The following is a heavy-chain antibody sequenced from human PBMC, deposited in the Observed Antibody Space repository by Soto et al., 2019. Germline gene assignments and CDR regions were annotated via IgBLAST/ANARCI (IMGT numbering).Heavy chain of an antibody. D-gene: IGHD6-13*01. J-gene: IGHJ6*02. CDR3: ARDHRRYRSSYYYYYGMAV. Sequence: GVSLRLSWAASGLTFSSYSMNWVRQAPGKGLEWVSSISSSSSYIYYADSVKGRFTISKDNAKNSLYLQMNSLRAEETAVYYCARDHRRYRSSYYYYYGMAVCGQVPTV. CDR2: ISSSSSYI. CDR1: GLTFSSYS. V-gene: IGHV3-21*01.